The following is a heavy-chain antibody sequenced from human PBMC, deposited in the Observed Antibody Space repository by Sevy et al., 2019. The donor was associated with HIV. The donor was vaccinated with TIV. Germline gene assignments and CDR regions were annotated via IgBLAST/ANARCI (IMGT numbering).Heavy chain of an antibody. J-gene: IGHJ6*02. CDR2: ISYDGENK. D-gene: IGHD3-3*01. CDR3: ARGPVLRFLDPKGRLDV. CDR1: GFTFITYA. Sequence: GGSLRLSCAASGFTFITYAIHWVRQAPGKGLQWVAVISYDGENKFYADSVKGRFTISRDNSKNMVYLQMNSLRAEDTAVYYCARGPVLRFLDPKGRLDVWGQGTTVTVSS. V-gene: IGHV3-30*04.